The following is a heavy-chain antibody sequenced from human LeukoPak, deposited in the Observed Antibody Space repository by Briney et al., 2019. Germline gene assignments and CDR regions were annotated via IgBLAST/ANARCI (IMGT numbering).Heavy chain of an antibody. Sequence: PSETLSLTCTVSGGSISSRSYYWGWIRQPPGKGLEWIGSIYYSGSTYYNPSLKSRVTISVDTSKNQFSLKLSSVTAADTAVYYCARPKYSGSAFDIWGQGTMVTVSS. CDR3: ARPKYSGSAFDI. CDR2: IYYSGST. CDR1: GGSISSRSYY. V-gene: IGHV4-39*01. D-gene: IGHD5-12*01. J-gene: IGHJ3*02.